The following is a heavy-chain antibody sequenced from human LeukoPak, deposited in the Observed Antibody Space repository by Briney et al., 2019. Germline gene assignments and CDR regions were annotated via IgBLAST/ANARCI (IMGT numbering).Heavy chain of an antibody. CDR1: GGTFSSYA. J-gene: IGHJ4*02. D-gene: IGHD2-8*02. CDR2: IIPIFGTA. Sequence: GASVKVSCTASGGTFSSYAISWVRQAPGQGLEWMGGIIPIFGTANYAQKFQGRVTITADESASTAYMELSSLRSEDTAVYYCASGGVLEGSGLDYWGQGTLVTVSS. CDR3: ASGGVLEGSGLDY. V-gene: IGHV1-69*13.